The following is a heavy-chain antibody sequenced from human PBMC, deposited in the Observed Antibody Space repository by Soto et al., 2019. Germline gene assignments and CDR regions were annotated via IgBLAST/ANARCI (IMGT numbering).Heavy chain of an antibody. CDR1: GFTFSSYA. J-gene: IGHJ4*02. CDR3: AKRRGYSYGDFDY. CDR2: IRGSGGST. Sequence: GGSLRLSCVASGFTFSSYAMSWVRQAPGKGLEWVSAIRGSGGSTYYADSVKGRFTISRDTSKNTLYLQMNSLRAEDTAVYYCAKRRGYSYGDFDYWGQGTLVTVSS. D-gene: IGHD5-18*01. V-gene: IGHV3-23*01.